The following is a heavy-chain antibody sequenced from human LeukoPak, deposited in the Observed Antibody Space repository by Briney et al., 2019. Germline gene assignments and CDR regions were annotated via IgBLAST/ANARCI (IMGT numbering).Heavy chain of an antibody. CDR2: INSDGSST. CDR1: GFTFSNYW. D-gene: IGHD1-26*01. V-gene: IGHV3-74*01. CDR3: ARVSSGSYFGYYYYYMDV. Sequence: GGSPRLSCAASGFTFSNYWMHWVRQAPGKGLVWVSRINSDGSSTSYADSVKGRFTISRDNAKNTLYLQMNSLRAEDTAVYYCARVSSGSYFGYYYYYMDVWGKGTTVTVSS. J-gene: IGHJ6*03.